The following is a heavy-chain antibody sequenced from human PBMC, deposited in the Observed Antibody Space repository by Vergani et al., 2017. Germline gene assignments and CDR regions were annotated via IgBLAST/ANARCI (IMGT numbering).Heavy chain of an antibody. CDR2: IYYSGST. J-gene: IGHJ4*02. CDR3: ARDRVGVPRYSGSYYREVLYYFDY. CDR1: GGSISSYY. D-gene: IGHD1-26*01. V-gene: IGHV4-59*01. Sequence: QVQLQESGPGLVKPSETLSLTCTVSGGSISSYYWSWIRQPPGXGLEWIGYIYYSGSTNYNPSLKSRVTISVDTSKNQFSLKLSSVTAADTAVYYCARDRVGVPRYSGSYYREVLYYFDYWGQGTLVTVSS.